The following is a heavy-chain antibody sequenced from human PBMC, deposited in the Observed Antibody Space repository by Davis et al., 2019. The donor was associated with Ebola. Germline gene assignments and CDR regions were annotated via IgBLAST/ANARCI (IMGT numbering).Heavy chain of an antibody. CDR2: ISGGGRTI. CDR3: AGKLNIVASYYYYGMDV. J-gene: IGHJ6*02. CDR1: GFTFSDYY. Sequence: GGSLRLSCAASGFTFSDYYMSWIRQAPGKGLEWVSYISGGGRTIYYADSVKGRFTISRDNAKNSLYLQMNSLRAEDTAVYYCAGKLNIVASYYYYGMDVWGQGTTVTVSS. V-gene: IGHV3-11*01. D-gene: IGHD5-12*01.